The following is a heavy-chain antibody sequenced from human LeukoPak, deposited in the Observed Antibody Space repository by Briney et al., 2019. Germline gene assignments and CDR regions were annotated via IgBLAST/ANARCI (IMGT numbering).Heavy chain of an antibody. CDR1: GYSISSGYY. CDR3: ARDLSRGIVDY. Sequence: SETLSLTCTVSGYSISSGYYWGWIRQPPGKGLEWIGSIYHSGSTYYNPSLKSRVTISVDTSKNQFSLKLSSVTAADTAVYYCARDLSRGIVDYWGQGTLVTVSS. V-gene: IGHV4-38-2*02. J-gene: IGHJ4*02. D-gene: IGHD1-26*01. CDR2: IYHSGST.